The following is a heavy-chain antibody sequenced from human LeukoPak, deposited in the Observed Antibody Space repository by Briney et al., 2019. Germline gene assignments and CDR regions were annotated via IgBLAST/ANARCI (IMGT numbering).Heavy chain of an antibody. CDR1: GGSISSYY. CDR2: IYTSGST. Sequence: SETLSLTCTVSGGSISSYYWSWLGQPAGQGLEWLGRIYTSGSTNYNPSLKSRVTMSVDTSKNQFSLKLSSVTAADTAVYYCARIQLVPSKNWFDPWGQGTLVTVSS. V-gene: IGHV4-4*07. J-gene: IGHJ5*02. D-gene: IGHD6-13*01. CDR3: ARIQLVPSKNWFDP.